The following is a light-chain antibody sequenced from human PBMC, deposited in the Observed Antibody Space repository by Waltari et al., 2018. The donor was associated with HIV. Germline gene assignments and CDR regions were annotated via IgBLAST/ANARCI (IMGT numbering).Light chain of an antibody. CDR3: QQYEKLPLT. V-gene: IGKV1-33*01. CDR2: DAS. J-gene: IGKJ3*01. Sequence: IQVTQSPSSLSASVGDRVTITCQASQDINKYLNWYQQRLGKAPKLLIYDASNLETGGPSRFSGAGSGTEFTFNISSLQPEDFATYYCQQYEKLPLTFGEGTRVDIK. CDR1: QDINKY.